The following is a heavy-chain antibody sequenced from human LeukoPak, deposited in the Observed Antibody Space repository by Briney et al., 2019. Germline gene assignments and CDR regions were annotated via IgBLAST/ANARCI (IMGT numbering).Heavy chain of an antibody. J-gene: IGHJ4*02. CDR3: ARVAVPGTYDY. Sequence: TGGSLRLSCAASGFTFSSYSMNWVRQAPGKGLEYVSAITLDGISTYYANSVKGRFTISRDNSKNTLYLQMGSLRAEDMAVYYCARVAVPGTYDYWGQGTLVTVSS. CDR1: GFTFSSYS. D-gene: IGHD6-19*01. CDR2: ITLDGIST. V-gene: IGHV3-64*01.